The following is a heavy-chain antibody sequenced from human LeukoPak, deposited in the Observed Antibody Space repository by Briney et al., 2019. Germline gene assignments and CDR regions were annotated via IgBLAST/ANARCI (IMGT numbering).Heavy chain of an antibody. J-gene: IGHJ4*02. D-gene: IGHD3-22*01. Sequence: ASVKVSFKASGYTFTGYYMHWVRQAPGQGLEWMGWINPNSGGTNYAQKFQGRVTMTRDTFISTAYMELSRLRSDDTAVYYCARHLTDYYDSSGYYYNYWGQGTLVTVSS. V-gene: IGHV1-2*02. CDR3: ARHLTDYYDSSGYYYNY. CDR2: INPNSGGT. CDR1: GYTFTGYY.